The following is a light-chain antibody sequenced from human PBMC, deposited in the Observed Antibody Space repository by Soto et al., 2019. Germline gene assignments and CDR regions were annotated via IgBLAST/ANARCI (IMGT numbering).Light chain of an antibody. CDR1: QIVDSLY. Sequence: EIVLTQSPGTLSLSPGERATLSCRASQIVDSLYLTWYQQKPGQAPRLLIYGASSRATGIADRFSGSGSGTDFTLTISRLEPEDFAVYYCQQYSRSPPQVIFGGGTKVEIK. CDR2: GAS. V-gene: IGKV3-20*01. CDR3: QQYSRSPPQVI. J-gene: IGKJ4*01.